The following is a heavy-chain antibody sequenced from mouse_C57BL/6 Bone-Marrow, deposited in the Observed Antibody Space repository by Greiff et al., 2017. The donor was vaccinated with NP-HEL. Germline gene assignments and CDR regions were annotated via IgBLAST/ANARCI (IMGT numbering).Heavy chain of an antibody. CDR3: ARPYGSSNYFDY. Sequence: EVKLVESGGGLVKPGGSLKLSCAASGFTFSDYGMHWVRQAPEKGLEWVAYISSGSSTIYYAATVKGRFTISRDNAKNTLFLQMTSLRSEDTAMYYCARPYGSSNYFDYWGQGTTLTVSS. CDR1: GFTFSDYG. V-gene: IGHV5-17*01. CDR2: ISSGSSTI. J-gene: IGHJ2*01. D-gene: IGHD1-1*01.